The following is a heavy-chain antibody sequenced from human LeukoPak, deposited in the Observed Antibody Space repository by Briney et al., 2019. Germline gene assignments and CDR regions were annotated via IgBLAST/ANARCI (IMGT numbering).Heavy chain of an antibody. CDR3: ARTHDYGDYPTTYFDY. D-gene: IGHD4-17*01. Sequence: PSETLSLTCTVSGGSVSSYYWSWIRQPPGKGLEWIGYIYYSGSTNYNPSLKSRVTISVDTSKNQFSLKLSSVTAADTAVYYCARTHDYGDYPTTYFDYWGQGTLVTVSS. CDR1: GGSVSSYY. J-gene: IGHJ4*02. CDR2: IYYSGST. V-gene: IGHV4-59*02.